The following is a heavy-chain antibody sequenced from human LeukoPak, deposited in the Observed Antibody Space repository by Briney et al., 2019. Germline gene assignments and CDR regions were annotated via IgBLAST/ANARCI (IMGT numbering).Heavy chain of an antibody. CDR2: IKQDGSEK. Sequence: GGSLRLSCAASGFTFSSYEMNWVRQAPGKGLEWVANIKQDGSEKYYVDSVKGRFTISRDNAKNLLYLQMNSLRAEDTALYYCAKTYYYGSGSFWGQGTLVTVSS. CDR1: GFTFSSYE. J-gene: IGHJ4*02. CDR3: AKTYYYGSGSF. V-gene: IGHV3-7*01. D-gene: IGHD3-10*01.